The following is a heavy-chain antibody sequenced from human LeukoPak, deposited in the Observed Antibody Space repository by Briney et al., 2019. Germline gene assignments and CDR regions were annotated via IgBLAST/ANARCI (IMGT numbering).Heavy chain of an antibody. D-gene: IGHD3-9*01. CDR2: IDIDGSST. CDR3: ARDRPLYYDILTGDSRGWFDP. Sequence: GGSLRLSCAASGFPFSSYWMHWVRQAPGKGLVWVSRIDIDGSSTSYADSVKGRFTISRDNAKNTLYLQMNSLRAEDTAVYYCARDRPLYYDILTGDSRGWFDPWGQGTLVTVSS. J-gene: IGHJ5*02. CDR1: GFPFSSYW. V-gene: IGHV3-74*01.